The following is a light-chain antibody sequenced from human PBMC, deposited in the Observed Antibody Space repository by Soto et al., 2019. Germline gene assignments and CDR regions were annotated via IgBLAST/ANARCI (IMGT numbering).Light chain of an antibody. J-gene: IGLJ2*01. V-gene: IGLV2-14*01. CDR3: AAWDDSLEVV. Sequence: QSALTQPASVSGSPGQSITISCTGTSSDIGGYDYVSWYQQHPGKVPKLMIFEVSNRPSGVSYRFSGSKSGNTASLTISGLQAEDEADYYCAAWDDSLEVVFGGGTKLTVL. CDR1: SSDIGGYDY. CDR2: EVS.